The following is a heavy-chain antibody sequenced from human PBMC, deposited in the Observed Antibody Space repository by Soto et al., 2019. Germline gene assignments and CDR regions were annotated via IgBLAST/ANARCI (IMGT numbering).Heavy chain of an antibody. CDR1: GFTFSNAW. CDR2: IKSKTDGGTT. Sequence: GGSLRLSCAASGFTFSNAWMSWVRQAPGKGLEWVGRIKSKTDGGTTDYAAPVKGRFTISRDDSKNTLYLQMNSLKTEDTAVYYCTTEPYGRYYYYGMDVWGQGTTVTVSS. CDR3: TTEPYGRYYYYGMDV. D-gene: IGHD3-10*01. J-gene: IGHJ6*02. V-gene: IGHV3-15*01.